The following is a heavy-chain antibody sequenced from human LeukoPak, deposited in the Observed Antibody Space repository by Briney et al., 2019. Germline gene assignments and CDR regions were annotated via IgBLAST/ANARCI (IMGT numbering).Heavy chain of an antibody. Sequence: SETLSLTCTVSGGSISSYYWSWIRQPPGKGLEWIGYIYYSGSTYYNPSLKSRVTISVDTSKNQFSLKLSSVTAADTAVYYCARATYSGSYYLYYYYYYMDVWGKGTTVTVSS. D-gene: IGHD1-26*01. V-gene: IGHV4-59*12. J-gene: IGHJ6*03. CDR2: IYYSGST. CDR3: ARATYSGSYYLYYYYYYMDV. CDR1: GGSISSYY.